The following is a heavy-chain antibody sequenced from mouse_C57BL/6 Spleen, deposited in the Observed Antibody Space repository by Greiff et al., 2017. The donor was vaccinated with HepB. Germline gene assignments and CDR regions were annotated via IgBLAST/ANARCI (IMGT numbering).Heavy chain of an antibody. D-gene: IGHD2-3*01. J-gene: IGHJ2*01. V-gene: IGHV5-17*01. CDR1: GFTFSDYG. Sequence: EVKLQESGGGLVKPGGSLKLSCAASGFTFSDYGMHWVRQAPEKGLEWVAYISSGSSTIYYADTVKGRFTISRDNAKNTLFLLMTSLRSEDTAMYYCARPNDGYEGYYFDYWGQGTTLTVSS. CDR2: ISSGSSTI. CDR3: ARPNDGYEGYYFDY.